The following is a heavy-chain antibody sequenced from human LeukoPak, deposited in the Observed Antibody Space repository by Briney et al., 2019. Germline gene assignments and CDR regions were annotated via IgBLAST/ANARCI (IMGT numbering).Heavy chain of an antibody. CDR1: GFTFNIYG. D-gene: IGHD3-10*01. CDR2: ISYDEMYQ. Sequence: GRSLRLSCAASGFTFNIYGMHWVRQAPGKGLEWVAGISYDEMYQYYADSVKGRFTISRDNSKNTLFLQMNSLRVEDTAIYYCAKDRDYYGSGSDYWGQGTLVTVSS. V-gene: IGHV3-30*18. J-gene: IGHJ4*02. CDR3: AKDRDYYGSGSDY.